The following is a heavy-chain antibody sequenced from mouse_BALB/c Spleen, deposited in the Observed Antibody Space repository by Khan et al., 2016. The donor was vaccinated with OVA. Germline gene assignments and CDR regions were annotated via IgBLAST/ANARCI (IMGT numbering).Heavy chain of an antibody. V-gene: IGHV3-2*02. Sequence: EVQCVESGPGLVKPSQSLSLTCTVTGSSITSGYGWNWNREFPGNKLEWMGYISYSGSTNYNPSFKSRISITRDTSKNQFFLQLNSVTTEDTATYYYARTARIKYWGQGTTLTVSS. CDR1: GSSITSGYG. CDR2: ISYSGST. D-gene: IGHD1-2*01. CDR3: ARTARIKY. J-gene: IGHJ2*01.